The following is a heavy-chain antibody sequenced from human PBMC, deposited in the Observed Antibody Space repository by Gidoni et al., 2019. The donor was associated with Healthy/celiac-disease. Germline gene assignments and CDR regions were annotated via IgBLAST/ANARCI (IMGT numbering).Heavy chain of an antibody. D-gene: IGHD5-12*01. Sequence: QVQLVQSGAEVKKPGSSVKVSCTASGGTFSRYAISWVRQAPGQGLEWMGGIIPIFGTANYAQKFQGRVTITADESTSTAYMELSSLRSEDTAVYYCARGFPQGGYVHNWFDPWGQGTLVTVSS. J-gene: IGHJ5*02. V-gene: IGHV1-69*12. CDR3: ARGFPQGGYVHNWFDP. CDR1: GGTFSRYA. CDR2: IIPIFGTA.